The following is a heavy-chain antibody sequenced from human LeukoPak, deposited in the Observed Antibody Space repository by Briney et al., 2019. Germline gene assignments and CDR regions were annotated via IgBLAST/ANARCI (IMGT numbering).Heavy chain of an antibody. Sequence: GGSLRLSCAASGFTFSSYSMNWVRQAPGKGLEWVSSISSSSSYIYYADSVKGRFTISRDNSKNTLYLQMNSLRTEDTAVYYCAKDTGGATYYYFYGMDVRGQGTTVTVSS. CDR3: AKDTGGATYYYFYGMDV. J-gene: IGHJ6*02. V-gene: IGHV3-21*01. CDR2: ISSSSSYI. D-gene: IGHD1-26*01. CDR1: GFTFSSYS.